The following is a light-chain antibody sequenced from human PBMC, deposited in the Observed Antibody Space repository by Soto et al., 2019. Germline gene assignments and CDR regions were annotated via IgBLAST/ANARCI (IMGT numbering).Light chain of an antibody. CDR1: SSDVGGYNY. Sequence: QSALTQPASVSESPGQSITISCTGTSSDVGGYNYVSWYQHHPGKAPKLLIYDVSNRPSGVSNRFSGSKSGNTASLTISGLQAEDEADYCCSSYTNSNTWVFGGGTKLTVL. V-gene: IGLV2-14*03. CDR2: DVS. CDR3: SSYTNSNTWV. J-gene: IGLJ3*02.